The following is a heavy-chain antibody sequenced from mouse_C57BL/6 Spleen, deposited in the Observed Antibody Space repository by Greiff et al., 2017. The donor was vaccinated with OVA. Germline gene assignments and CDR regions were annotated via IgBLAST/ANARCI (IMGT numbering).Heavy chain of an antibody. V-gene: IGHV5-17*01. CDR2: ISRGSGTI. CDR3: ARSHYYAMDY. CDR1: GFTFSDYG. Sequence: EVQRVESGGGLVKPGGSLKLSCAASGFTFSDYGMHWVRQAPGKGLEWVAYISRGSGTINYADKVKGRFTISRDNAKNTLFLQLTSLRSEDTAMYYCARSHYYAMDYWGQGTSVTVSA. J-gene: IGHJ4*01.